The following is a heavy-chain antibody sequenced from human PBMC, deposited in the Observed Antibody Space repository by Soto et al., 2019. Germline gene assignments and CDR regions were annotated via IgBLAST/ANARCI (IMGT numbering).Heavy chain of an antibody. Sequence: QVQLVQSGAEVKKPGASVKVSCKASGYTFTNYAMHGVRQAPGQRLEWMGWINAGNGNTKYSQQFQGRVTITRDTSASTAYMELSSLRSEDTAVYYCARSSGYYYLEYWGQGTLVTVSS. CDR1: GYTFTNYA. V-gene: IGHV1-3*01. D-gene: IGHD3-22*01. J-gene: IGHJ4*02. CDR3: ARSSGYYYLEY. CDR2: INAGNGNT.